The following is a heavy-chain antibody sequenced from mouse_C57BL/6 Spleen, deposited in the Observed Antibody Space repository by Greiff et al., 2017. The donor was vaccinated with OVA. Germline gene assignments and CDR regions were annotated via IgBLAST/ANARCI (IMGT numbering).Heavy chain of an antibody. J-gene: IGHJ3*01. CDR3: ARGDGSSYVWFAY. Sequence: EVKLQESGPGMVKPSPSLSLTCTVTGYSITSGYDWHWIRHFPGNKLEWMGYISYSGSTNYNPSLKSRISITHDTSKNHFFLKLNSVTTEDTATYYCARGDGSSYVWFAYWGQGTLVTVSA. CDR1: GYSITSGYD. D-gene: IGHD1-1*01. V-gene: IGHV3-1*01. CDR2: ISYSGST.